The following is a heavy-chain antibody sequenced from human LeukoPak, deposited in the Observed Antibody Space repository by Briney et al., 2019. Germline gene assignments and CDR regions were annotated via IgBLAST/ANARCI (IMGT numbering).Heavy chain of an antibody. CDR3: ATYRQVRLPFES. CDR1: GFTFSTFA. V-gene: IGHV3-23*01. Sequence: GGSPRLSCAASGFTFSTFAMIWVRQPPGKGLEWVSSIFPSGGEIHYADSVSGRFTISRDNSNSTLFLQMYSLRAEDTAIYYCATYRQVRLPFESWGQGTLVTVSS. J-gene: IGHJ4*02. D-gene: IGHD4-17*01. CDR2: IFPSGGEI.